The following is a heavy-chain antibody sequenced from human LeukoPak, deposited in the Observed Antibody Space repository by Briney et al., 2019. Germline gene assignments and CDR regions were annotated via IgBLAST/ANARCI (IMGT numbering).Heavy chain of an antibody. J-gene: IGHJ4*02. V-gene: IGHV3-66*01. Sequence: GGSLRLSCAASGFTVSSNYMSWVRQAPGKGLEWVSVIYSGGSTYYADSVKGRFTISRDNSKNTLYIQMNSLRAEDTAVYYCARLYYDFWSGYYKGNYFDYWGQGTLVTVSS. D-gene: IGHD3-3*01. CDR1: GFTVSSNY. CDR3: ARLYYDFWSGYYKGNYFDY. CDR2: IYSGGST.